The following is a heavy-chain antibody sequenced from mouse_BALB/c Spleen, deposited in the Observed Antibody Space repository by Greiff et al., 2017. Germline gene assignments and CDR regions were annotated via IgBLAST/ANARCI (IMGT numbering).Heavy chain of an antibody. V-gene: IGHV2-2*02. CDR1: GFSLTSYG. D-gene: IGHD1-2*01. J-gene: IGHJ1*01. Sequence: VKLVESGPGLVQPSQSLSITCTVSGFSLTSYGVHWVRQSPGKGLEWLGVIWSGGSTDYNAAFISRLSISKDNSKSQVFFKMNSLQANDTAIYYCARSYYGLWYFDVWGAGTTVTVSS. CDR3: ARSYYGLWYFDV. CDR2: IWSGGST.